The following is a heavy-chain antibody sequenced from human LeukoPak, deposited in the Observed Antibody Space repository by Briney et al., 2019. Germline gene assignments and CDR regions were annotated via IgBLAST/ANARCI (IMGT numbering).Heavy chain of an antibody. CDR1: GGSFSGYY. V-gene: IGHV4-34*01. CDR3: AINDYVWGSYRLNWFDP. CDR2: INHSGST. D-gene: IGHD3-16*02. Sequence: TSETLSLTCAVYGGSFSGYYWSWIRQPPGKGLEWIGEINHSGSTNYNPSLKSRVTISVDTSKNQFSLKLSSVTAADTAVYYCAINDYVWGSYRLNWFDPWGQGTLVTVSS. J-gene: IGHJ5*02.